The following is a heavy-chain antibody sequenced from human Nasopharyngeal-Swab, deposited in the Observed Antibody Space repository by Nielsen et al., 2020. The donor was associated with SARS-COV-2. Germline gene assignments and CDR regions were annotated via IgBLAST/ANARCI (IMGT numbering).Heavy chain of an antibody. CDR2: ISSDGSDK. CDR1: RFTFSRWP. Sequence: GGSLRLSCVASRFTFSRWPMHWVRQAPGKGLEWVTVISSDGSDKQYVDSVKGRFTISRDNSKNTLYLQVKSVRADDTGVYYCASLRADTPDFAYLGQGTLVTVSS. V-gene: IGHV3-30*03. J-gene: IGHJ4*02. CDR3: ASLRADTPDFAY. D-gene: IGHD2-15*01.